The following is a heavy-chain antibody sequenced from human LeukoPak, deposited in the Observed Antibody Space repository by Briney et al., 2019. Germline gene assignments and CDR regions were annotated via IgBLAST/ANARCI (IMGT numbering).Heavy chain of an antibody. CDR1: GFTFSSYW. J-gene: IGHJ6*02. CDR3: ARDWGFYGGNYYYYGMDV. Sequence: GGSLRLSCAASGFTFSSYWMSWVRQAPGKGLEWVANIKQDGSEKYYVDSVKGRFTISRDNAKNSLYLQMNSLRAEDTAVYYCARDWGFYGGNYYYYGMDVWGQGTTVTVSS. D-gene: IGHD4-23*01. V-gene: IGHV3-7*01. CDR2: IKQDGSEK.